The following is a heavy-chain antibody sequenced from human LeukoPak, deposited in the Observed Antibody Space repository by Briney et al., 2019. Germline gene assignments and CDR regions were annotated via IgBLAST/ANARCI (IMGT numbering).Heavy chain of an antibody. CDR3: AGTAASYYYYYGMDV. D-gene: IGHD6-25*01. Sequence: SETLSLTCTVSGGSISSYYWSWIRQPPGKGLEWIGYIYYGGSTNYNPSLKSRVTISVDTSKNQFSLKLSSVTAADTAVYYCAGTAASYYYYYGMDVWGQGTTVTVSS. J-gene: IGHJ6*02. CDR1: GGSISSYY. V-gene: IGHV4-59*01. CDR2: IYYGGST.